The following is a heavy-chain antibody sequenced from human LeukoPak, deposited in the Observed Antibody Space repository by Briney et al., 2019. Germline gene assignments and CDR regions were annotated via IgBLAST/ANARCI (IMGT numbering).Heavy chain of an antibody. CDR3: AKAGNRNYYGSGSYSGYYFDY. D-gene: IGHD3-10*01. V-gene: IGHV3-23*01. Sequence: PGGSLTLSCAASGFTFSSYAMSWVRQPPGKGLEWVSAISGSGGSTYNAASVNGRFTISRDNSKNTLYLQMNSLRAEDTAGYYCAKAGNRNYYGSGSYSGYYFDYWGQGTLVTVSS. CDR1: GFTFSSYA. J-gene: IGHJ4*02. CDR2: ISGSGGST.